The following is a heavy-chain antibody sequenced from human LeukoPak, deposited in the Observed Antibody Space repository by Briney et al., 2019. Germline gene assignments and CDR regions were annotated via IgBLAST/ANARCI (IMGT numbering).Heavy chain of an antibody. D-gene: IGHD3-22*01. CDR2: IYYSGST. CDR1: GGSISSGGYY. CDR3: ARDVDYYDSSGYGGNWFDP. Sequence: PSETLSITCTVSGGSISSGGYYWSWIRQHPGKGLEWIGYIYYSGSTCYNPSLKSRVSISVDTSKNQFSLKLSSVTAADTAVYYCARDVDYYDSSGYGGNWFDPWGQGTLVTVSS. V-gene: IGHV4-31*03. J-gene: IGHJ5*02.